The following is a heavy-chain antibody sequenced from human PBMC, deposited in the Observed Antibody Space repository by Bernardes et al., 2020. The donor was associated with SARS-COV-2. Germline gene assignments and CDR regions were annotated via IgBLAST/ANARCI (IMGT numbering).Heavy chain of an antibody. J-gene: IGHJ4*02. CDR2: INDYGTRT. D-gene: IGHD1-26*01. V-gene: IGHV3-64D*06. CDR1: GFTFSSSA. CDR3: VKDRSGTYAFDY. Sequence: GGSLRLSCSASGFTFSSSAMHWVRQAPGRGLQYVSGINDYGTRTHYADSVKGRFTISRDDSKNTVHLQMSSLRVEDTALYYCVKDRSGTYAFDYWGQGILVTVSS.